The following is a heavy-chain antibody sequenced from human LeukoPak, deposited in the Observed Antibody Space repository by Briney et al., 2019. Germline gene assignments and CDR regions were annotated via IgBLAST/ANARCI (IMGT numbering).Heavy chain of an antibody. CDR1: GGSISSYY. CDR2: IYYSGST. CDR3: AREYSSSPGYDY. J-gene: IGHJ4*02. V-gene: IGHV4-59*12. D-gene: IGHD6-6*01. Sequence: SETLSLTCTVSGGSISSYYWSWIRQPPGKGLEWIGYIYYSGSTNYNPSLKSRVTISVDRSKNQFSLKLSSVTAADTAVYYCAREYSSSPGYDYWGQGTLVTVSS.